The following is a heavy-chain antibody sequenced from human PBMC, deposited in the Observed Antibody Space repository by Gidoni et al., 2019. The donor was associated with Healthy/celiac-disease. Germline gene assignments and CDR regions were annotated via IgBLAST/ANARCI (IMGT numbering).Heavy chain of an antibody. CDR2: LLYDGSNK. J-gene: IGHJ6*02. V-gene: IGHV3-33*01. CDR3: ARDFPSWCDYDYYYYGMDV. CDR1: GFTCSSYG. D-gene: IGHD5-12*01. Sequence: QVQLVESGGGVVQPGRSLRLSCAASGFTCSSYGMHWVRQAPGQGLEWVAVLLYDGSNKYSADSVKGRFTISRDNSTNTLYLQMNSLRAEDTAVYYCARDFPSWCDYDYYYYGMDVWGQGTTVTVSS.